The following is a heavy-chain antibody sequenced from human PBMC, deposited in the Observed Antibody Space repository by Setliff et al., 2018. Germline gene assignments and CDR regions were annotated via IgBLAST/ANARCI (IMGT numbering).Heavy chain of an antibody. D-gene: IGHD5-18*01. CDR2: TIPIFGST. Sequence: SVRVSCKASGGTFSSYGISWVRQAPGQGLEWMGGTIPIFGSTNYAQKFQDRVTIITDESTGTAYMELRSLRTGDTAVYYCAREGVDTRSSTDYRYYMDVWGKGTTVTVSS. V-gene: IGHV1-69*05. CDR1: GGTFSSYG. J-gene: IGHJ6*03. CDR3: AREGVDTRSSTDYRYYMDV.